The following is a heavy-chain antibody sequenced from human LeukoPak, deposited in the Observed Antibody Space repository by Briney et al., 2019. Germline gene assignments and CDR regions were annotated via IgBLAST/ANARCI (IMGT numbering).Heavy chain of an antibody. CDR3: ARVGIVVVPAASNWFDP. Sequence: GGSLRLSCAASGFTVSSNYMSWVRQAPGKGLEWVSVIYSGGGTYYADSVKGRFTISRHNSKNTLYLQMNSLRAEDTAVYYCARVGIVVVPAASNWFDPWGQGTLVTVSS. D-gene: IGHD2-2*01. CDR1: GFTVSSNY. V-gene: IGHV3-53*04. CDR2: IYSGGGT. J-gene: IGHJ5*02.